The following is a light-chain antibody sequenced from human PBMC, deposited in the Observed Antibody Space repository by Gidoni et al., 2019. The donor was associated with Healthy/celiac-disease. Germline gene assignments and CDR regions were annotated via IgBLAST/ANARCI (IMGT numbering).Light chain of an antibody. V-gene: IGKV1-39*01. CDR3: QQSYSTLIT. CDR1: QSISSY. Sequence: DIQMTQYPSSLSASVGDRVTITCRASQSISSYLNWYQQKPGKAPKLLIYAASSLQSGVPSRFSGSGSGTDFTLTISSLQPEDFATYYCQQSYSTLITFGGGTKVGIK. J-gene: IGKJ4*01. CDR2: AAS.